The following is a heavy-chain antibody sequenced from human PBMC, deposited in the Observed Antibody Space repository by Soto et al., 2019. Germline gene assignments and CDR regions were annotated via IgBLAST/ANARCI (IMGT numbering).Heavy chain of an antibody. V-gene: IGHV6-1*01. CDR1: GGSVSSNSAA. D-gene: IGHD6-6*01. CDR2: TYYRSKWYN. CDR3: ARASSIAARLLVYNWFDP. Sequence: SQTLSLTCAISGGSVSSNSAAWNWIRQSPSRGLEWLGRTYYRSKWYNDYAVSVKSRITINPDTSKNQFSLQLNSVTPEDTAVYYCARASSIAARLLVYNWFDPWGQGTLVTVSS. J-gene: IGHJ5*02.